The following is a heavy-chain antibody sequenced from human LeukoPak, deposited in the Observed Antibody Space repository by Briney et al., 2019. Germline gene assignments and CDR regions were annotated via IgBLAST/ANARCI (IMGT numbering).Heavy chain of an antibody. CDR2: INQDGTEK. J-gene: IGHJ5*01. CDR1: GFTFSRHW. D-gene: IGHD2-15*01. Sequence: GGSLRLSCVASGFTFSRHWMSWVRQAPGKGLEWVANINQDGTEKYYVDSLKGRFTISRDNAKTSLYLQMNSLRVEDTAVYYCAREGCSGGSCYHNWFDSWGQGALVTVYS. V-gene: IGHV3-7*01. CDR3: AREGCSGGSCYHNWFDS.